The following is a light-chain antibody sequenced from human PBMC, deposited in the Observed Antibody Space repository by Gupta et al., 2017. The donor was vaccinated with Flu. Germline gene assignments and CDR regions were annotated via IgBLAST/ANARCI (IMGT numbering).Light chain of an antibody. J-gene: IGKJ2*02. CDR3: QQRYSAPSI. Sequence: DIHLTQSPSSLSASVGDRVTITCRASQSISRYLNWYQQKPGKAPKLLIYAAAKVQGGVPSRFSGSGSGTDFTLTISSLQPEDFATYYGQQRYSAPSIFGQGTKMDIK. V-gene: IGKV1-39*01. CDR2: AAA. CDR1: QSISRY.